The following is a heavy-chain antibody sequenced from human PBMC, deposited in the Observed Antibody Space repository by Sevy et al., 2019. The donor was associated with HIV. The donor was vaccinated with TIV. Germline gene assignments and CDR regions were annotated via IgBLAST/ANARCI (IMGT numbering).Heavy chain of an antibody. D-gene: IGHD6-13*01. J-gene: IGHJ6*02. CDR2: ISSSSSYI. CDR1: GFTFSSYS. V-gene: IGHV3-21*01. Sequence: GGSLRLSCAASGFTFSSYSMNWVRQAPGKGLEWVSSISSSSSYIYYEDSVKGRFTISRDNAKNSLYLQMNSLRAEDTAVYYCARDPGGIRRVGYYYYGMDVWGQGTTVTVSS. CDR3: ARDPGGIRRVGYYYYGMDV.